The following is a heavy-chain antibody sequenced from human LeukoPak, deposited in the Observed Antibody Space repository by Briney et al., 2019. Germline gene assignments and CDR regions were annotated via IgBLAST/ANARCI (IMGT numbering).Heavy chain of an antibody. CDR2: IVVGSGNT. D-gene: IGHD4-17*01. J-gene: IGHJ4*02. V-gene: IGHV1-58*01. CDR1: GSIFITSA. CDR3: VADCYGDCID. Sequence: ASVTVSCKPSGSIFITSAVQWVRQPRGQRLEWIGWIVVGSGNTNYAQNFQERVTITRDMSTSTAYMELSSLRSEDTAVYYCVADCYGDCIDWGQGTLVTVSS.